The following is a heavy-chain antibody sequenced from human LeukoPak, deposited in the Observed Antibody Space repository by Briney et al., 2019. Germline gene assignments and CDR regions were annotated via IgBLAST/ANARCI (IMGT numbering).Heavy chain of an antibody. D-gene: IGHD1-26*01. CDR3: AREGAGAHYFDY. CDR2: IFYSGST. CDR1: GGSISSHY. J-gene: IGHJ4*02. V-gene: IGHV4-59*11. Sequence: SETLSLTCTVSGGSISSHYWSWIRQPPGKGLERIGYIFYSGSTNYNPSLKSRVTISVDMTKNKLSLKLSSVTAADTAAYYCAREGAGAHYFDYWGQGTLVTVSS.